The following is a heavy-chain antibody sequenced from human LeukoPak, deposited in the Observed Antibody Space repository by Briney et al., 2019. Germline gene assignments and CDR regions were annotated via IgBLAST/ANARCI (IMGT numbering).Heavy chain of an antibody. CDR3: AREAVVVAATESFYYYYYMDV. D-gene: IGHD2-15*01. J-gene: IGHJ6*03. CDR1: GFTFSSYG. V-gene: IGHV3-30*03. Sequence: LSGGSLRLSCAASGFTFSSYGMHWVRQAPGKGLEWVAVISYDGSNKYYADSVKGRFTISRDNSKNTLYLQMNSLRSEDTAVYCCAREAVVVAATESFYYYYYMDVWGKGTTVTVSS. CDR2: ISYDGSNK.